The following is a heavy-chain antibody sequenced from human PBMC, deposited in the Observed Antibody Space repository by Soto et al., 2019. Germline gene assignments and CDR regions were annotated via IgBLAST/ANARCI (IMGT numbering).Heavy chain of an antibody. J-gene: IGHJ4*02. V-gene: IGHV1-69*06. Sequence: QVQLVQSGAEVKKPGSSVKVSCKTSGGSQATSWVRQAPGHGPEWLGGIIGVFPTTNKAEKFEGRVTITADKSTGTAYMELSSLTSVDTAFYYCATVGPPLSGAFTYGYEGPFDYWGQGILVIVSS. CDR3: ATVGPPLSGAFTYGYEGPFDY. CDR1: GGSQA. D-gene: IGHD5-18*01. CDR2: IIGVFPTT.